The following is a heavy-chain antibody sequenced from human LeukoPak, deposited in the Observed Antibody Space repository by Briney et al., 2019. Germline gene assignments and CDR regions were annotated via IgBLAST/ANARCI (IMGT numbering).Heavy chain of an antibody. CDR3: ARDSYGSGSYYNEFHY. CDR1: GFSFSSYS. Sequence: GESLRISCAASGFSFSSYSMNWVRQAPGKGLEWVSSISSSSSYMYYADSVKGRFTISRDNAKNSLYLQMNSLRAEDTAVYYCARDSYGSGSYYNEFHYWGQGTLVTVSS. V-gene: IGHV3-21*01. J-gene: IGHJ4*02. D-gene: IGHD3-10*01. CDR2: ISSSSSYM.